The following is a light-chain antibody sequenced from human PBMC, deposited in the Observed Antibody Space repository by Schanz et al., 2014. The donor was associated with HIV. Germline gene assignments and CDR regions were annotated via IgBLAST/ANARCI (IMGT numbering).Light chain of an antibody. CDR2: GAS. CDR1: QSISSSF. J-gene: IGKJ1*01. V-gene: IGKV3-20*01. CDR3: QQYGVSPPWT. Sequence: EIVLTQSPGTLSLSPGERATLSCRASQSISSSFLAWYQQRPGQPPRLLVYGASSRAAGIPDRFSGSGSGTDFTLTINRLEPEDFAVYYCQQYGVSPPWTFGQGTKVESK.